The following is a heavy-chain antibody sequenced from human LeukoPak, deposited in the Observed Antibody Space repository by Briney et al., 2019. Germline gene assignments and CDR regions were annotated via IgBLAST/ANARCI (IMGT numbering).Heavy chain of an antibody. CDR3: ATLHSSQTDY. J-gene: IGHJ4*02. Sequence: PGGSLRLSCVVSGFTVSNNYMSWVRQAPRKGLEWVSLIYSGGSTYYADSVKGRFTISRDNSKNTLYLQMNSLRAEDTAVYYRATLHSSQTDYWGQGTLVTVSS. D-gene: IGHD6-13*01. CDR1: GFTVSNNY. V-gene: IGHV3-53*01. CDR2: IYSGGST.